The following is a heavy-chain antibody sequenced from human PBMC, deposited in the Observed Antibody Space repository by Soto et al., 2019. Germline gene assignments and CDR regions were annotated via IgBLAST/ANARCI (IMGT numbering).Heavy chain of an antibody. Sequence: QVQLQESGPGLVKPSETLSLTCTVSGGSISSYYWSWIRQPPGKGLEWIGYMYNTGSIIYNPSLKSRVTISVDTSKNQFSLKLNSVTAADTAVYYCARDLWGYCGTDCYPLDVWGQGTTVTVSS. CDR1: GGSISSYY. J-gene: IGHJ6*02. CDR3: ARDLWGYCGTDCYPLDV. D-gene: IGHD2-21*02. CDR2: MYNTGSI. V-gene: IGHV4-59*01.